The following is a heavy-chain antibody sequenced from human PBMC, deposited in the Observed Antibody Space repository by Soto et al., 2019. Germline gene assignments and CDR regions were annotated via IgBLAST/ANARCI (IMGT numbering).Heavy chain of an antibody. CDR3: AKDRNYYDSSGYYADAFDI. J-gene: IGHJ1*01. Sequence: EVQLVESGGGLVQPGRSLRLSCAASGFTFDDYAMHWVRQAPGKGLEWVSGISWNSGSIGYADSVKGRFTISRDNAKNSLYLQMNSLRAEDTALYYCAKDRNYYDSSGYYADAFDIWGQGTLLTVSS. CDR1: GFTFDDYA. V-gene: IGHV3-9*01. D-gene: IGHD3-22*01. CDR2: ISWNSGSI.